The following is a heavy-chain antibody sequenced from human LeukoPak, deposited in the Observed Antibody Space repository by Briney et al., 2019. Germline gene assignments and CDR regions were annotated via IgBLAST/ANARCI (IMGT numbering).Heavy chain of an antibody. CDR3: ARDRPSGGNMDV. CDR2: IKQDGSEK. J-gene: IGHJ6*03. D-gene: IGHD3-10*01. V-gene: IGHV3-7*01. CDR1: GFTFSIYW. Sequence: GGSLRLSCAASGFTFSIYWMSWVRQAPGKVLEWVASIKQDGSEKYYVDSVKGQFTISRDNGEDSLYLQMNILRVEDTAFYYCARDRPSGGNMDVWGKGTTVTVSS.